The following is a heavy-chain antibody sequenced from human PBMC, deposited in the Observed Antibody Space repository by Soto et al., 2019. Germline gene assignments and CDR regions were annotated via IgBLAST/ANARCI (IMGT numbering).Heavy chain of an antibody. Sequence: RRLSCAASGVTFSSYWMSWVRQAPGKGLEWVASIKQDGSEKYYVDSVKGRFTISRDNAKNSLYLQMNSLRAEDTAVYYCARDQGIAVVFDAFDIWGQGTMVTVSS. J-gene: IGHJ3*02. CDR3: ARDQGIAVVFDAFDI. D-gene: IGHD6-19*01. CDR1: GVTFSSYW. CDR2: IKQDGSEK. V-gene: IGHV3-7*01.